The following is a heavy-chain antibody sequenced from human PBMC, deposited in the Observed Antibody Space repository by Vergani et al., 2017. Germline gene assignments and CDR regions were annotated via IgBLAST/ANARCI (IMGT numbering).Heavy chain of an antibody. J-gene: IGHJ4*02. Sequence: QVQLQESGPGLVKPSQTLSLTCTVSGGSISSGSYYWSWIRQPAGKGLEWIGRIYTSGSTNYNPSLKSRVTISVDTSKNQFSLKLSTVTAADTAVYYCARSASGDYAAGDDFDYWGQGTLVTVSS. CDR1: GGSISSGSYY. CDR2: IYTSGST. CDR3: ARSASGDYAAGDDFDY. D-gene: IGHD4-17*01. V-gene: IGHV4-61*02.